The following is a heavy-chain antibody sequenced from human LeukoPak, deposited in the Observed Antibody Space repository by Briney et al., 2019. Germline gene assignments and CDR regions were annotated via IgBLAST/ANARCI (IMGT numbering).Heavy chain of an antibody. Sequence: GRSLRLSCAASGFTFSSYGMHWVRQAPGKGLEWVAVIWYDGSNKYYADSVKGRFTISRDNSKNTLYLQMNSLRAEDTAVYYCARGDTYYYGSGSLYDYWGQGTLVTVSS. J-gene: IGHJ4*02. CDR2: IWYDGSNK. CDR3: ARGDTYYYGSGSLYDY. D-gene: IGHD3-10*01. CDR1: GFTFSSYG. V-gene: IGHV3-33*01.